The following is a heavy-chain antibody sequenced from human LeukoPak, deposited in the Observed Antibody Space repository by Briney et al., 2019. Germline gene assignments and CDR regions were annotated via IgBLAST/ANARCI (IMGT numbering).Heavy chain of an antibody. Sequence: GGSLRLSCAASGFTFSSYGMHWVRQAPGKGLEWVAVISYDGSNKYYADSVKGRFTISRDNSKNTLYLQMNSLRAEDTAVYYCAKDQDIVVVPAAIRAANPQDIWGQGTMVTVSS. CDR1: GFTFSSYG. J-gene: IGHJ3*02. V-gene: IGHV3-30*18. D-gene: IGHD2-2*02. CDR3: AKDQDIVVVPAAIRAANPQDI. CDR2: ISYDGSNK.